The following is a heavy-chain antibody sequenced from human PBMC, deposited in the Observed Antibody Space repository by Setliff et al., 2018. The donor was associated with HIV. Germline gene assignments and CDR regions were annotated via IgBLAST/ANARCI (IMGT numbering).Heavy chain of an antibody. CDR2: IFTSGST. J-gene: IGHJ4*02. V-gene: IGHV4-61*09. Sequence: SETLSLTCIVSGGSISSGSYYWTWIRQPAGKGLEWIGHIFTSGSTTYNPSLKSRVSISVDTSKNQFSLRLNSVTAADTAVYYCVTSEVGGASPFDYWGQGTLVTVSS. CDR3: VTSEVGGASPFDY. D-gene: IGHD3-3*01. CDR1: GGSISSGSYY.